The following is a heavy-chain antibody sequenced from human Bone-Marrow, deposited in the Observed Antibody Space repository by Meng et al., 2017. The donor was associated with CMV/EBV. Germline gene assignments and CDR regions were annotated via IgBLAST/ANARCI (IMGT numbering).Heavy chain of an antibody. CDR1: GGTFSNYG. Sequence: SVRVSCKASGGTFSNYGVNWVRQAPGQGLEWMGGIIPIFGTANYAQKFQDRLTITTDESTTTAYMELSSLRSDDTAVYYCARDRWFDPWGQGTLVTVSS. CDR3: ARDRWFDP. CDR2: IIPIFGTA. J-gene: IGHJ5*02. V-gene: IGHV1-69*05.